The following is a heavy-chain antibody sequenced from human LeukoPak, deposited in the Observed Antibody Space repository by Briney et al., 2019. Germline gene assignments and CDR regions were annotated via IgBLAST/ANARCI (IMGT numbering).Heavy chain of an antibody. D-gene: IGHD1-1*01. CDR3: ARAGSWNDGGYFDY. CDR2: KKQDGSEK. Sequence: GGSLILSCGASAFSFSTYWMSCFRQALGEGLEWVANKKQDGSEKYYVDSVKGRFTISRDNAKNSLYLQMNSLRAEDTAVYYCARAGSWNDGGYFDYWGQGTLVTVSS. V-gene: IGHV3-7*01. CDR1: AFSFSTYW. J-gene: IGHJ4*02.